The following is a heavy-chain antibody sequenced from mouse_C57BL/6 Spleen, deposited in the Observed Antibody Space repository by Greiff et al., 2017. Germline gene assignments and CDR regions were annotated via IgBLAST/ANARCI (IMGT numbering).Heavy chain of an antibody. J-gene: IGHJ2*01. Sequence: QVQLQQPGAELVRPGSSVKLSCKASGYTFTSYWMEWVKQRPGQGLEWIGNIYPSDSETHYNQKFKDKATLTVDKSSSTAYMQLSSLTSEDSAVYDCAREELGLDYWGQGTTLTVSS. CDR1: GYTFTSYW. CDR3: AREELGLDY. V-gene: IGHV1-61*01. D-gene: IGHD4-1*01. CDR2: IYPSDSET.